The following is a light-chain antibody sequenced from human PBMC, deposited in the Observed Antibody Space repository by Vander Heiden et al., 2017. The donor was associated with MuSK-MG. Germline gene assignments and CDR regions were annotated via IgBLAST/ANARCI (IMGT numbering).Light chain of an antibody. J-gene: IGKJ4*01. CDR2: AAS. Sequence: EVVMTQSPATLSVSPGESATLSCRASQSVGGHLAWYQQKPGQAPRLLISAASTRATGIPPRFRGRGYGTEFSLTINGRQPEDCAVYYCQQNNNWPSLTFGGGTKVEIK. CDR1: QSVGGH. V-gene: IGKV3-15*01. CDR3: QQNNNWPSLT.